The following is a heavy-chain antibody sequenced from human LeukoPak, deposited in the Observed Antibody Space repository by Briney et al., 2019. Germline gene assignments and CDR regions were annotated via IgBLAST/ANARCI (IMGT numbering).Heavy chain of an antibody. CDR3: ARDPFMITFGGGPGTFDP. J-gene: IGHJ5*02. CDR1: GYTFTSYY. Sequence: ASVKVSCKASGYTFTSYYMHWVRHAPGQGLEWMGIINPSGGSTSYAQKFQGRVTMTRDTSTSTVYMELSSLRSEDTAVYYCARDPFMITFGGGPGTFDPWGQGTLVTVSS. V-gene: IGHV1-46*01. D-gene: IGHD3-16*01. CDR2: INPSGGST.